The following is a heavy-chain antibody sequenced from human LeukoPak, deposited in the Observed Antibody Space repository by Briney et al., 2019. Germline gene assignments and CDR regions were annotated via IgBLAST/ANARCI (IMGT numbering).Heavy chain of an antibody. CDR1: GGSISSGSYY. CDR2: IYTSGST. J-gene: IGHJ4*02. CDR3: ACGSYYVFPFDY. V-gene: IGHV4-61*02. Sequence: SQTLSLTCTVSGGSISSGSYYWSWVRQPAGKGLEWIGRIYTSGSTNYNPSLKSRVTISVDTSKNQFSLKLSSVTAADAAVYYCACGSYYVFPFDYWGQGTLVTVSS. D-gene: IGHD1-26*01.